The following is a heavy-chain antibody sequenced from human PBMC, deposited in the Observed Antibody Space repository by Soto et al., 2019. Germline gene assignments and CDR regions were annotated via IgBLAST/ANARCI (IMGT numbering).Heavy chain of an antibody. CDR2: IKSKVDGGTT. D-gene: IGHD3-22*01. CDR1: GFIFSNAW. J-gene: IGHJ4*02. Sequence: GGSLRLSCAGSGFIFSNAWINWVRQAPGKGLEWVGRIKSKVDGGTTDFAAPAKGRFSISRDDAKNTVFLQMNSLKTEDTAVYHCTTDHPYKYDGSCYDHWGQGTQVTVSS. CDR3: TTDHPYKYDGSCYDH. V-gene: IGHV3-15*07.